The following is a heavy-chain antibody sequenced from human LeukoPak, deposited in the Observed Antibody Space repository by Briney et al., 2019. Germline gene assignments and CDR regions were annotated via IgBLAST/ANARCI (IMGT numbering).Heavy chain of an antibody. V-gene: IGHV3-30*04. CDR3: AKAHSSGWSTFDC. Sequence: GRSLRLSCAASGFTFSSYSIHWVRQAPGKGLEWVAVISYDGSNKYYADSVKGRFTISRDNSKHTLYLQMNSLRAEDTAVYYCAKAHSSGWSTFDCWGQGTLVTVSS. D-gene: IGHD6-19*01. J-gene: IGHJ4*02. CDR2: ISYDGSNK. CDR1: GFTFSSYS.